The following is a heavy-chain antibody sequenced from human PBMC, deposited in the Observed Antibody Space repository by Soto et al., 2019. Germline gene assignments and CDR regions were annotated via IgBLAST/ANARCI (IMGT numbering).Heavy chain of an antibody. D-gene: IGHD3-9*01. CDR3: ARSDILTGYPFDY. V-gene: IGHV1-2*04. CDR2: INPNSGGT. J-gene: IGHJ4*02. CDR1: GYTFTGYY. Sequence: VASVKVSCKASGYTFTGYYMHWVRQAPGQGLEWMGWINPNSGGTNYAQKFQGWVTMTRDTSISTAYMELSRLRSDDTAVYYCARSDILTGYPFDYWGQGTLVTVSS.